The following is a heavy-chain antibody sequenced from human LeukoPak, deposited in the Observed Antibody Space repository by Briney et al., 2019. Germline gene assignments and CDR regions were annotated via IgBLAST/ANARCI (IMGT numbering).Heavy chain of an antibody. V-gene: IGHV4-34*01. CDR2: INHSGST. Sequence: SETLSLTCAVYGGSFSGYYWSWIRQPPGKGLEWIGEINHSGSTNYNPSLKSRVTISVDTSKNQFSLKLSSVTAADTAVYYCVRSYYDSGNFDLWGQGTLVTVSS. D-gene: IGHD3-10*01. CDR1: GGSFSGYY. J-gene: IGHJ4*02. CDR3: VRSYYDSGNFDL.